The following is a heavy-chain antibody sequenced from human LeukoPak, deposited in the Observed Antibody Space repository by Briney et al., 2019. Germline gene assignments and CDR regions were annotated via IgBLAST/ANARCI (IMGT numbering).Heavy chain of an antibody. CDR1: GGSISSYY. V-gene: IGHV4-59*01. J-gene: IGHJ4*02. D-gene: IGHD1-26*01. CDR2: IYYSGST. CDR3: ARGSYWEDY. Sequence: SETLSLTCTDSGGSISSYYWSWIRQPPGKGLEWIGYIYYSGSTNYNPSLKSRVTISVYTSKHQFSLKLSSVTAADAAVYYCARGSYWEDYWGQGTLVTVSS.